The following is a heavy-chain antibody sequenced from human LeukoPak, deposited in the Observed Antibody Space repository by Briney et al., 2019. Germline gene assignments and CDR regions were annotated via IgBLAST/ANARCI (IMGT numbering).Heavy chain of an antibody. Sequence: GGSLRLSCAASGFTFSDYYMDWVRQAPGMGLEWVGRIRNKANSYTTEYAASVSGRFTISRDDSKDSLCLQMNSLKTEDTAVYYCARAPRSWGFDYWGQGTLVTVSP. CDR2: IRNKANSYTT. CDR1: GFTFSDYY. J-gene: IGHJ4*02. D-gene: IGHD7-27*01. CDR3: ARAPRSWGFDY. V-gene: IGHV3-72*01.